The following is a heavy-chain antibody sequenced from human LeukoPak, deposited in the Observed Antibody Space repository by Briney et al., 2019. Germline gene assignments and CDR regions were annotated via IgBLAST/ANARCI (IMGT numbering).Heavy chain of an antibody. Sequence: GGSLRLSCAASGFTFSSYGMHWVRQAPGEGLEWVAFIRYDGSNKYYADSVKGRFTISRDNSKNTLYLQMNSLRAEDTAVYYCAKDATWFGESHLDYWGQGTLVTVSS. D-gene: IGHD3-10*01. CDR3: AKDATWFGESHLDY. CDR2: IRYDGSNK. J-gene: IGHJ4*02. V-gene: IGHV3-30*02. CDR1: GFTFSSYG.